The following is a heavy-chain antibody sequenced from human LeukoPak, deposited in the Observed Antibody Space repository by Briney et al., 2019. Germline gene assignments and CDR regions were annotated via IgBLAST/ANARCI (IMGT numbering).Heavy chain of an antibody. CDR3: ARGGGIVVPAAIKGFDP. CDR2: IIPIFGTA. D-gene: IGHD2-2*02. Sequence: ASVKVSCKASGGTFSSYAISWVRQAPGQGLEWMGGIIPIFGTANYAQKFQGRVTITADESTSTAYMELSSLRSEDTAVYYCARGGGIVVPAAIKGFDPWGQGTLVTVSS. CDR1: GGTFSSYA. V-gene: IGHV1-69*01. J-gene: IGHJ5*02.